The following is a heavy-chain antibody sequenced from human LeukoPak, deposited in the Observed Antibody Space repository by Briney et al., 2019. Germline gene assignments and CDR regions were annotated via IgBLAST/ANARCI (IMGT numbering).Heavy chain of an antibody. CDR1: GHTFSCCS. CDR2: INNSGDDK. D-gene: IGHD1-1*01. J-gene: IGHJ4*02. Sequence: PGGSLRLSCAASGHTFSCCSMNWVRQAPGKGLEWLSSINNSGDDKYHADSVQGRFTISRDNAKNSLYLQMNSLRAEDTAVYYCARELDRIQDLDSWGQGTQVTVSS. V-gene: IGHV3-21*01. CDR3: ARELDRIQDLDS.